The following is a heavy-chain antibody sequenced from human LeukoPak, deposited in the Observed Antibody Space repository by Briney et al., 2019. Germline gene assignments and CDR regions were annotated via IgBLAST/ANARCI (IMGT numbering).Heavy chain of an antibody. V-gene: IGHV3-21*01. CDR2: ISSSSSYI. CDR3: AKEDPGDDILTGYRGAFDY. J-gene: IGHJ4*02. CDR1: GFTFSSYS. Sequence: GGSLRLSCAASGFTFSSYSMNWVRQAPGKGLEWVSSISSSSSYIYYADSVKGRFTISRDNAKNSLYLQMNSLRAEDTAVYYCAKEDPGDDILTGYRGAFDYWGQGTLVTVSS. D-gene: IGHD3-9*01.